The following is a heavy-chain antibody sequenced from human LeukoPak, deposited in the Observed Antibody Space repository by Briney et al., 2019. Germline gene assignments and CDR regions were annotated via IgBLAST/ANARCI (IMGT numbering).Heavy chain of an antibody. CDR1: GASIRSGDYY. CDR3: ARDCSGGSCYGAFDI. D-gene: IGHD2-15*01. J-gene: IGHJ3*02. Sequence: SETLSLTCTVSGASIRSGDYYWSWIRQPPGKGLEWIGYIYDSGSTYYNPSLKSRVTISVDTSENRFSLKLSSVTATDTAVYYCARDCSGGSCYGAFDIWGQGTMVTVSS. V-gene: IGHV4-30-4*01. CDR2: IYDSGST.